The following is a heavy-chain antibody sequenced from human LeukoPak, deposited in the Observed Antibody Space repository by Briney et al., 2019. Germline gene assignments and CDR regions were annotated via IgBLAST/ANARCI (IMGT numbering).Heavy chain of an antibody. Sequence: GGSLRLSCAASGFTLSSHWMYWVRQAPGKGLVWVSRTNGDGKIIDYADSVKGRFTISRDNAKNSLYLQMNSLRAEDTAVYYCARDPTARYCSGGSCRYFDYWGQGTLVTVSS. CDR2: TNGDGKII. D-gene: IGHD2-15*01. V-gene: IGHV3-74*01. CDR3: ARDPTARYCSGGSCRYFDY. CDR1: GFTLSSHW. J-gene: IGHJ4*02.